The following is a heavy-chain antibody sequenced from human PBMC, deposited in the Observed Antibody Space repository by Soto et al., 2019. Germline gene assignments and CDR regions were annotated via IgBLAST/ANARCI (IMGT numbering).Heavy chain of an antibody. D-gene: IGHD7-27*01. J-gene: IGHJ4*02. V-gene: IGHV4-34*01. Sequence: PSETLSLTCAVYGGSFSGYYWSWIRQPPGKGLEWIGEINHSGSTNYNPSLKSRVTISVDTSKNQFSLKLSSVTAADTAVYYCARGKPHKSRAWARADYWGQGTRVTVSS. CDR3: ARGKPHKSRAWARADY. CDR2: INHSGST. CDR1: GGSFSGYY.